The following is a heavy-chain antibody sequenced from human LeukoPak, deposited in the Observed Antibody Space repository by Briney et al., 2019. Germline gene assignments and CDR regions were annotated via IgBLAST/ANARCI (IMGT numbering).Heavy chain of an antibody. V-gene: IGHV5-51*01. J-gene: IGHJ4*02. CDR3: ATHSSAVTYIDY. D-gene: IGHD4-11*01. CDR1: GYSFTSYW. Sequence: GESLKISCKGSGYSFTSYWIGWVRQMPGKGLEWMGIIYPGDSDTSYRPSFQGQVTTSADKSITTAYLQWSSLKASDTAMYYCATHSSAVTYIDYWGQGTLVTVSS. CDR2: IYPGDSDT.